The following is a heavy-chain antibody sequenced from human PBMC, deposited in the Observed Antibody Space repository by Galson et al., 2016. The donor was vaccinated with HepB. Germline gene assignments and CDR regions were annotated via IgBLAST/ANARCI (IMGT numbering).Heavy chain of an antibody. V-gene: IGHV4-39*01. CDR3: ARSGIQYFWFDP. D-gene: IGHD1-26*01. CDR1: GDSISISGYY. CDR2: IDHSGST. J-gene: IGHJ5*02. Sequence: SETLSLTCTVSGDSISISGYYWGWIRQPPGKGLEWIGGIDHSGSTYYNPSLKSRVTISIDTSKNQFSLKVNSVTAADTAVYYCARSGIQYFWFDPWGQGTLVTVSS.